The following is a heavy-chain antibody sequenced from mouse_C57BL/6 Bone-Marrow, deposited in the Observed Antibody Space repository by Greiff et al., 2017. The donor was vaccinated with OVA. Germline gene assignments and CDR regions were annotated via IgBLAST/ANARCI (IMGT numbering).Heavy chain of an antibody. CDR3: ARYDYDEGPWFAY. V-gene: IGHV5-17*01. J-gene: IGHJ3*01. CDR2: ISSGSSTI. D-gene: IGHD2-4*01. Sequence: EVQGVESGGGLVKPGGSLKLSCAASGFTFSDYGMHWVRQAPEKGLEWVAYISSGSSTIYYADTVKGRFTISRDNAKNTLFLQMTSLRSEDTAMYYCARYDYDEGPWFAYWGQGTLVTVSA. CDR1: GFTFSDYG.